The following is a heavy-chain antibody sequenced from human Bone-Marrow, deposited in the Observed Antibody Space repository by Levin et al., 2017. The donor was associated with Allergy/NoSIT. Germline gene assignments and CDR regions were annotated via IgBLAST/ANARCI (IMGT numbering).Heavy chain of an antibody. D-gene: IGHD3-16*01. CDR3: ARLPWGSGETGFDY. CDR2: ISSSSSYI. CDR1: GFTFSSYS. J-gene: IGHJ4*02. V-gene: IGHV3-21*01. Sequence: RSGGSLRLSCAASGFTFSSYSMNWVRQAPGKGLEWVSSISSSSSYIYYADSVKGRFTISRDNAKNSLYLQMNSLRAEDTAVYYCARLPWGSGETGFDYWGQGTLVTVSS.